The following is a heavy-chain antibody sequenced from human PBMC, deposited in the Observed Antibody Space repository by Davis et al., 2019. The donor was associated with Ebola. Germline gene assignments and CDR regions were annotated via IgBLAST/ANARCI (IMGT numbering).Heavy chain of an antibody. Sequence: PSETLSLTCTVSGGSVRSGSDYWSWIRQPAGKGLEWIGRIYTSGSTNYNPSLKSRVTMSVDTSKNQFSLKLSSVTAADTAVYYCARWAAWSGSVWFDPWGQGTLVTVSS. V-gene: IGHV4-61*02. J-gene: IGHJ5*02. CDR2: IYTSGST. D-gene: IGHD3-3*01. CDR1: GGSVRSGSDY. CDR3: ARWAAWSGSVWFDP.